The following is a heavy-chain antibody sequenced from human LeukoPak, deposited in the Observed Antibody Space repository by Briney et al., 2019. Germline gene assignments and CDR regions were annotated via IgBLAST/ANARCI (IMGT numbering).Heavy chain of an antibody. CDR3: AREGQHVPYYYYMDV. J-gene: IGHJ6*03. CDR1: GFTVSSNY. D-gene: IGHD6-6*01. V-gene: IGHV3-66*02. CDR2: IYSGGST. Sequence: GGSLRLSGAASGFTVSSNYMSWVRQAPGKGLEWVSVIYSGGSTYYADSVKGRFTISRDNSKNTLYLQMNSLRAEDTAVYYCAREGQHVPYYYYMDVWGKGTTVTVSS.